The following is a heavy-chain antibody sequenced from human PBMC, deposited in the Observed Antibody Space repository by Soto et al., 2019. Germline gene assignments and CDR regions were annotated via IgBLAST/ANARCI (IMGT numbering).Heavy chain of an antibody. Sequence: QVQLQESGPGLVKPSETLSLTCTVSGGSISSYYWSWIRQPPGKGLEWIGYIYYSGSTNYNPSLKSRVTISVDTSKNQFSLKLSSVTAADTAVYYCAREGTTVDSYYCYGMDVWGQGTTVTASS. CDR2: IYYSGST. J-gene: IGHJ6*02. CDR1: GGSISSYY. V-gene: IGHV4-59*01. CDR3: AREGTTVDSYYCYGMDV. D-gene: IGHD1-1*01.